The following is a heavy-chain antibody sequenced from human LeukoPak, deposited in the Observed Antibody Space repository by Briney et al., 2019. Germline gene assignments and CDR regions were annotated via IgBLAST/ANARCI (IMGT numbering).Heavy chain of an antibody. CDR1: GFTFSSYS. D-gene: IGHD2-21*01. Sequence: PGGSLRLSCAASGFTFSSYSMNWVRQAPGKGLEWVSYISSSSSTIYYADSMKGRFTISRDNAKNSLYLQMNSLRAEDTAVYYCARDGPPYCGGDCYSGYFQHWGQGTLVTVSS. CDR2: ISSSSSTI. V-gene: IGHV3-48*01. J-gene: IGHJ1*01. CDR3: ARDGPPYCGGDCYSGYFQH.